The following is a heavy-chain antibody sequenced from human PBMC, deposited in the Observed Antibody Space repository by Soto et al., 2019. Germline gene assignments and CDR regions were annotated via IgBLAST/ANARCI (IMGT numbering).Heavy chain of an antibody. V-gene: IGHV4-34*01. Sequence: SETLSLTCAVYGGSFSGYYWSWIRQPPGKGLEWIGEINHSGSTNYNPSLKSRVTISVDTSKNQFSLKLSSVTAADTAVYYCARFLRIAVAGNYYFDYWGQGTLVTVSS. CDR1: GGSFSGYY. CDR3: ARFLRIAVAGNYYFDY. J-gene: IGHJ4*02. CDR2: INHSGST. D-gene: IGHD6-19*01.